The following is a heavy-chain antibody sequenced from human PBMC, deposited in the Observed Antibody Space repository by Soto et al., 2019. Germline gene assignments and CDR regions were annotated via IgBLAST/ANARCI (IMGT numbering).Heavy chain of an antibody. D-gene: IGHD3-3*01. CDR2: IKQDGSEK. J-gene: IGHJ3*02. CDR3: ARDGNFYDLRRGYSTGAIDI. V-gene: IGHV3-7*05. CDR1: GLTFSSYW. Sequence: GGSLRLSCAASGLTFSSYWMSWVRQAPGKGLEWVANIKQDGSEKYYVDSVKGRFTISRDNAKNSLYLQMNSLRAEDTAVYYCARDGNFYDLRRGYSTGAIDICDQGPMVTVS.